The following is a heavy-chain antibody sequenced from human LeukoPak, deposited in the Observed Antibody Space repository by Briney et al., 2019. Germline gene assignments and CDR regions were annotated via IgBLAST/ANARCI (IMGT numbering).Heavy chain of an antibody. J-gene: IGHJ4*02. CDR3: ARGLSTVTTLTTSSYGY. V-gene: IGHV4-34*01. CDR2: INHSGST. D-gene: IGHD4-17*01. Sequence: SETLSLTCAGYGGSFSGYYWSWIRQPPGKGLEWIGEINHSGSTNYNPSLKSRVTISVDTSKNQFSLKLSSVTAADTAVYYCARGLSTVTTLTTSSYGYWGQGTLVTVSS. CDR1: GGSFSGYY.